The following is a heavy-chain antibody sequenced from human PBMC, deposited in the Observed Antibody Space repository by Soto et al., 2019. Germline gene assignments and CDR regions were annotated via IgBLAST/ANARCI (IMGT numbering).Heavy chain of an antibody. J-gene: IGHJ4*02. D-gene: IGHD6-19*01. CDR2: IRKDGSEK. CDR3: ASPQQWLGQRWDFDY. Sequence: EVQLVESGGGLVQPGGSLRLSCAASGFTFSSYWMSWVRQAPGKGLEWVANIRKDGSEKYYVDSVKGRFTISRDNSKNSLYLQMNSLRAEDTAIYYCASPQQWLGQRWDFDYWGQGTLVTVSS. V-gene: IGHV3-7*05. CDR1: GFTFSSYW.